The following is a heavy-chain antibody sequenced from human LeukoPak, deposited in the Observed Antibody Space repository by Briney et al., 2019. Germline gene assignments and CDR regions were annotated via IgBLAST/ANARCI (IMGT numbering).Heavy chain of an antibody. V-gene: IGHV4-38-2*02. CDR2: IYHSGNT. D-gene: IGHD3-22*01. Sequence: SETLSLTCTVSGYSISSGYYWGWIRRPPGKGLEWIGSIYHSGNTYYNPSLKSRVTISVDTSKNQFSLKLRSVTAADTAVYYCARVYATSGQPADYWGQGTLVTVSS. J-gene: IGHJ4*02. CDR3: ARVYATSGQPADY. CDR1: GYSISSGYY.